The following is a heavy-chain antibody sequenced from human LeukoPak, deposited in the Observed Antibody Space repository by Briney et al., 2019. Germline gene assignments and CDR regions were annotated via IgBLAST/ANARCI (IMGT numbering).Heavy chain of an antibody. CDR2: INPNNGGT. D-gene: IGHD1-26*01. CDR1: GYTFTGHY. CDR3: ARGYALYSGRYIDFDY. V-gene: IGHV1-2*02. J-gene: IGHJ4*02. Sequence: ASVKVSCKASGYTFTGHYMHWVRQAPGQGLEWMGWINPNNGGTNYAQKFQGRVTMTRDTSISTAYMELSRLRSDDTAVYYCARGYALYSGRYIDFDYWGQGTLVTASS.